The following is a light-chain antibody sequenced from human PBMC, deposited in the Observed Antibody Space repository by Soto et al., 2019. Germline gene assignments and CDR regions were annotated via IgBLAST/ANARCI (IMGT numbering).Light chain of an antibody. CDR1: QSISSW. CDR3: QQYNSYPWT. V-gene: IGKV1-5*01. J-gene: IGKJ1*01. Sequence: DIQMTQPPSTLSASVGDRVTITCRASQSISSWLAWHQQKPGKAPKLLIYDASSLESGVPSRFSGSGSGTEFTLTISSLQPDDFATYYCQQYNSYPWTFGQGTKVDIK. CDR2: DAS.